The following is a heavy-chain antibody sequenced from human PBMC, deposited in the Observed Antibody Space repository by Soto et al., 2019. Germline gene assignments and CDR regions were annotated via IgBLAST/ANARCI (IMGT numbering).Heavy chain of an antibody. CDR2: IYYSGST. D-gene: IGHD3-3*01. CDR1: GGSVSSGSYY. Sequence: PSETLSLTCTVSGGSVSSGSYYWSWIRQPPGKGLEWIGYIYYSGSTNYNPSLKSRVTISVDTSKNQFSLKLSSVTAADTAVYYCARDDYDFWSGYSNWFDPWGQGTLVTVSS. CDR3: ARDDYDFWSGYSNWFDP. V-gene: IGHV4-61*01. J-gene: IGHJ5*02.